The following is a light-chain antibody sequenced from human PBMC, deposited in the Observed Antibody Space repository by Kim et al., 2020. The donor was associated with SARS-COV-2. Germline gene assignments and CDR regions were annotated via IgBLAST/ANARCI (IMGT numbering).Light chain of an antibody. CDR2: GAS. J-gene: IGKJ4*01. V-gene: IGKV1-39*01. CDR3: QQSYIAVRT. CDR1: QSIRNY. Sequence: DIQMTQSPSSLSASVGDRVTITCRASQSIRNYVNWYQHKPGKAPQLLIYGASNSHGGVPSRFSGSGSGTDFTFTITSLQPEDFATYYYQQSYIAVRTLGGGTKA.